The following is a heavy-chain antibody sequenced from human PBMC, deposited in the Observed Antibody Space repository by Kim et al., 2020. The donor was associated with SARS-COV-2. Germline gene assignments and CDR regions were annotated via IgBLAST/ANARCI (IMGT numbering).Heavy chain of an antibody. Sequence: SETLSLTCTVSGGSISSYYWSWIRQPPGKGLEWIGYIYYGGSTNYNPSLKSRVTISVDTSKNQFSLKLSSVTAADTAVYYCASHIAAAGTEAFDIWGQGTMVTVSS. D-gene: IGHD6-13*01. CDR2: IYYGGST. CDR3: ASHIAAAGTEAFDI. J-gene: IGHJ3*02. V-gene: IGHV4-59*01. CDR1: GGSISSYY.